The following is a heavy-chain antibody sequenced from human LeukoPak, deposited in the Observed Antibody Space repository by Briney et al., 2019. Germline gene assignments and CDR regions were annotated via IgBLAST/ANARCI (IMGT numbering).Heavy chain of an antibody. Sequence: GGSLRLSCAASGFTFSSYSMNWVRQAPGKGLEWVSYISSSSSTIYYADSVKGRFTISRDNAKNSLYLQMNSLRDEDTAVYYCARDPDYGDYLWFDPWGQGTLVTVSS. D-gene: IGHD4-17*01. CDR1: GFTFSSYS. V-gene: IGHV3-48*02. CDR2: ISSSSSTI. J-gene: IGHJ5*02. CDR3: ARDPDYGDYLWFDP.